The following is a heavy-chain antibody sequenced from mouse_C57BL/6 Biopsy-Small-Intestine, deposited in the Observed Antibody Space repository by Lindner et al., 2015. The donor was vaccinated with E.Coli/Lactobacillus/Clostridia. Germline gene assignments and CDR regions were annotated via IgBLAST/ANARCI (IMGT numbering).Heavy chain of an antibody. CDR2: INPNYGTT. D-gene: IGHD2-5*01. Sequence: VQLQESGPELVKPGASVKISCKASGYSFTDYNMNWVKQSNGKSLEWIGVINPNYGTTSYNQKFKGKATLTVDQSSSTAYMQLNSLTSEDSAVYFCARAYYSTWHFDVWGTGTTVTVSS. CDR1: GYSFTDYN. CDR3: ARAYYSTWHFDV. J-gene: IGHJ1*03. V-gene: IGHV1-39*01.